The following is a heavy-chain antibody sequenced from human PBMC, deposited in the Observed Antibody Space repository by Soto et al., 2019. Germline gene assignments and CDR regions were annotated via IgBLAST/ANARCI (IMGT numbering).Heavy chain of an antibody. V-gene: IGHV3-48*01. J-gene: IGHJ4*02. Sequence: EVQLVESGGGLVQPGGSLRLSCAASGFTISSYSMNWVRQAPGKGLEWVSYISSSSSTIYYADSVKGRFTISRDNAKNSLYLQMNSLRAEDTAVYYCARALIVVVSGGLVFDYWGQGTLVTVSS. CDR3: ARALIVVVSGGLVFDY. CDR1: GFTISSYS. CDR2: ISSSSSTI. D-gene: IGHD3-22*01.